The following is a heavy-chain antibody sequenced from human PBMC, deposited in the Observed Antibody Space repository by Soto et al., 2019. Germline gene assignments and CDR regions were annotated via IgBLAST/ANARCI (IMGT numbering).Heavy chain of an antibody. V-gene: IGHV3-48*02. D-gene: IGHD3-10*01. J-gene: IGHJ5*01. CDR3: ARVTTFYSGSGNNWFDS. CDR2: ISSSGSTM. Sequence: HPGGSLRLSCAASGFTFSSYSMNWVRQAPGKGLECISYISSSGSTMFYADSVKGRFTMSRDNAKNSLFLQMNSLRDEDTAVYYCARVTTFYSGSGNNWFDSWGQGTLVTVSS. CDR1: GFTFSSYS.